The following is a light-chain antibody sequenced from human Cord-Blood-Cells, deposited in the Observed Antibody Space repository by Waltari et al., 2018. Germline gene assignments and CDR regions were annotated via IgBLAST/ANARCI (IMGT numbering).Light chain of an antibody. V-gene: IGLV3-16*01. CDR2: KDS. Sequence: SYELTQPPSVSVSLGQMARITCSGEALPKKYAYWYQQKPGQFPVLVIYKDSERPSGIPGRFSGSSSGTIVTLTISGVQAEDEADYYCLSADSSGVFGGGTKLTVL. J-gene: IGLJ3*02. CDR3: LSADSSGV. CDR1: ALPKKY.